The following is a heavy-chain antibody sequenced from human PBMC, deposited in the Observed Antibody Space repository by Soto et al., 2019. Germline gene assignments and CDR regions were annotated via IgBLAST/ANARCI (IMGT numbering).Heavy chain of an antibody. CDR2: ISAGGTT. CDR1: GFTFSGNA. V-gene: IGHV3-23*01. J-gene: IGHJ5*02. Sequence: VGSLRLSCVASGFTFSGNAMTWVRQAPGKGLHWVSGISAGGTTYYADSAKGRFTISRDNSKNTLYLQMNSLRADDTAVYYCAKDPLTRGWFDPWGQGTLVTVSS. CDR3: AKDPLTRGWFDP.